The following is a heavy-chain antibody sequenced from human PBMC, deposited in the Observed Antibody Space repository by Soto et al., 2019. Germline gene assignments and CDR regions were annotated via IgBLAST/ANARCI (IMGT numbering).Heavy chain of an antibody. CDR2: IYYSGNA. CDR3: ARHKDTSSRYLLPDF. D-gene: IGHD6-13*01. J-gene: IGHJ4*02. CDR1: GGSISSRSYY. Sequence: PSETLSLTCTVSGGSISSRSYYWGWIRQPPGKGLEWIGSIYYSGNAYYNPSLKSRVAVPVDTSKNQFSLKVTSVTATDTAVYYCARHKDTSSRYLLPDFWGQGTLVTVSS. V-gene: IGHV4-39*01.